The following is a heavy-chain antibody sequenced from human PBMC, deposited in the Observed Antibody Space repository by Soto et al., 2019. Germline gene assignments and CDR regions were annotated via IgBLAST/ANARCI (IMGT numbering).Heavy chain of an antibody. CDR3: ARPETSYGSYNWFDP. CDR1: GYTFTSYG. Sequence: ASVKVSCTASGYTFTSYGISWVRQAPGQGLEWMGWISAYNGNTNYAQKLQGRVTMTTDTSTSTAYMELRSLRSDDTAVYYCARPETSYGSYNWFDPWGQGTLVTVSS. CDR2: ISAYNGNT. V-gene: IGHV1-18*01. D-gene: IGHD3-16*01. J-gene: IGHJ5*02.